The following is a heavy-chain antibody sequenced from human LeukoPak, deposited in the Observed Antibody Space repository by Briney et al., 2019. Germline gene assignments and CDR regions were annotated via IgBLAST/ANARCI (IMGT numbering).Heavy chain of an antibody. Sequence: PGGSLRLSCAASGFTFSSYGIHWVRQAPGKGVEWVALISYDGSNKYYVGSVKGRFTISRDNSKNTVFLQMNSLRAEDTAVYYCAKGAAAQQSFDYWGQGTLVTVST. CDR3: AKGAAAQQSFDY. D-gene: IGHD2-2*01. CDR1: GFTFSSYG. CDR2: ISYDGSNK. V-gene: IGHV3-30*18. J-gene: IGHJ4*02.